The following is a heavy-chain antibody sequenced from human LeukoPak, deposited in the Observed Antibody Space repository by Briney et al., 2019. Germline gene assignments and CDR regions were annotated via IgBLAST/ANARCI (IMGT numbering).Heavy chain of an antibody. Sequence: ASVTVSCKASGYTFTSYGISWVRQAPGQGLEWMGWISAYNGNTNYAQKLQGRVTMTTDTSTSTAYMELRSLRSDDTAVYYCARETYSNYLRGYYYYYMDVWGKGTTVTVSS. CDR3: ARETYSNYLRGYYYYYMDV. CDR2: ISAYNGNT. D-gene: IGHD4-11*01. J-gene: IGHJ6*03. V-gene: IGHV1-18*01. CDR1: GYTFTSYG.